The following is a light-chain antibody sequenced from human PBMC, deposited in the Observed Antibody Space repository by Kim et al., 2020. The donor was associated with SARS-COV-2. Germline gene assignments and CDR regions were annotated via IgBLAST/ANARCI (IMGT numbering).Light chain of an antibody. CDR1: QSVHSRY. CDR3: QQYGGSPYWA. CDR2: GTS. J-gene: IGKJ1*01. Sequence: DTVLTQSPGTLSLSPGETAILSCRASQSVHSRYLAWYQQKPGQAPRLLIFGTSSRATGVPDRFSGSGSGTVFTLTIDRLEPEDFAVYYCQQYGGSPYWAFGQGTKVDIK. V-gene: IGKV3-20*01.